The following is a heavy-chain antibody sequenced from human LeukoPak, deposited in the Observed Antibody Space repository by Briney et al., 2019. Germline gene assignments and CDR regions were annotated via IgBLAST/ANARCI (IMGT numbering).Heavy chain of an antibody. CDR1: GFTFDDYA. CDR2: ISWNSGSI. V-gene: IGHV3-9*01. J-gene: IGHJ4*02. Sequence: GRSLRLSCAASGFTFDDYAMHWVRQAPGKGLEWVSGISWNSGSIGYADSVKGRFTISRDNAKNSLYLQMNSLRAEDTAVYYCATITMVRGVTDYWGQGTLVTVSS. CDR3: ATITMVRGVTDY. D-gene: IGHD3-10*01.